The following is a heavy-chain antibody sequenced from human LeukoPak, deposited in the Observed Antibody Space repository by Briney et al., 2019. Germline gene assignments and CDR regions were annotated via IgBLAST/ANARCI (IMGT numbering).Heavy chain of an antibody. CDR3: ARGPRGIAAHPGLYYYYYMDV. D-gene: IGHD6-6*01. CDR2: MNPNSGNT. J-gene: IGHJ6*03. CDR1: GYTFTSYD. V-gene: IGHV1-8*03. Sequence: GASVKVSCKASGYTFTSYDINWVRQATGQGLEWMGWMNPNSGNTGYAQKFQGRVTITRNTSISTAYMELSSLRSEDTAVYYCARGPRGIAAHPGLYYYYYMDVWGKGTTVTVSS.